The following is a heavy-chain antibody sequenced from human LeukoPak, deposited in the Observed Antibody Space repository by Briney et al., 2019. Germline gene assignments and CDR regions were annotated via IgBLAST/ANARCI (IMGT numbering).Heavy chain of an antibody. V-gene: IGHV3-21*01. CDR1: GFTFSSYS. CDR3: ARALIEVVVAAKDY. Sequence: GGSLRLSCAASGFTFSSYSMNWVRQAPGKGLEWVSSISSSSSYIYYADSVKGRFTISRDNAKNSLYLQMNSLRAEDTAVYYCARALIEVVVAAKDYWGQGTLVTVSS. CDR2: ISSSSSYI. J-gene: IGHJ4*02. D-gene: IGHD2-15*01.